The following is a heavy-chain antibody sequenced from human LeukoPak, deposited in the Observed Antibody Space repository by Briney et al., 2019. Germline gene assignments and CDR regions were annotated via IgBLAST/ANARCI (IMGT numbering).Heavy chain of an antibody. D-gene: IGHD2-2*01. CDR1: GFTFGDYA. CDR2: IRSKAYGGTT. CDR3: TRDPHPEGHVPAAMEGGDY. V-gene: IGHV3-49*04. Sequence: GGSLRLSCTASGFTFGDYAMSWVRQAPGKGLEWVGFIRSKAYGGTTEYAASVKGRFTISRDDSKSIAYLQMNSLKTEDTAVYYCTRDPHPEGHVPAAMEGGDYWGQGTLVTVSS. J-gene: IGHJ4*02.